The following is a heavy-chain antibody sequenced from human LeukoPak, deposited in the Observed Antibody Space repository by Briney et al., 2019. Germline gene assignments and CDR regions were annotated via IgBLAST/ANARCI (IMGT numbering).Heavy chain of an antibody. J-gene: IGHJ6*03. D-gene: IGHD1-26*01. Sequence: SETLSLTCAVYGASFTNYFWTGIRQPPGKGLEWIGEINHSGSTNYNPSLKSRVTISVDTSKNQFSLKLSSVTAADTAVYYCARSFRGWSYSSKYYYYYYMDVWGKGTTVTISS. CDR1: GASFTNYF. CDR2: INHSGST. V-gene: IGHV4-34*01. CDR3: ARSFRGWSYSSKYYYYYYMDV.